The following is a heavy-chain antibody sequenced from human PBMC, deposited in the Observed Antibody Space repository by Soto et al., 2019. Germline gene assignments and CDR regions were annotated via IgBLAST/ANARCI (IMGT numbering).Heavy chain of an antibody. CDR2: IWYDGSNK. Sequence: GGSLRLSCAASGFTFSRYGMHWVRQAPGKEQEWVRVIWYDGSNKYYADSVKGRFTISRDNSKNTLYLQMNSLRAEDTAVYYCARDPHLDCGGDCYYYYGMDVWGQGTTVTVSS. CDR3: ARDPHLDCGGDCYYYYGMDV. CDR1: GFTFSRYG. J-gene: IGHJ6*02. D-gene: IGHD2-21*02. V-gene: IGHV3-33*01.